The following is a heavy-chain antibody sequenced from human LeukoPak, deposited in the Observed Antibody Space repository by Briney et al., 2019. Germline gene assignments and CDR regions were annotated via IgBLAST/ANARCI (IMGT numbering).Heavy chain of an antibody. V-gene: IGHV3-23*01. CDR3: ARDDSSGYYFDY. CDR1: GFTFSSYA. CDR2: ISGSGGST. J-gene: IGHJ4*02. D-gene: IGHD3-22*01. Sequence: PGGSLRLSCAASGFTFSSYAMSWVRQAPGKGLEWVSAISGSGGSTYYADSVKGRFTISRDNSKNTLYLQMNSLRAEDTAVYYCARDDSSGYYFDYWGQGTLVTVSS.